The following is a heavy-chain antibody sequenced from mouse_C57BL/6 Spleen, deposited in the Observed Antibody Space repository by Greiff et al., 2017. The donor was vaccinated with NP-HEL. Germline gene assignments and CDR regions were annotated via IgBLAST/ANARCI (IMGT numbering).Heavy chain of an antibody. Sequence: QVQLKQSGAELVRPGTSVKVSCKASGYAFTNYLIEWVKQRPGQGLEWIGVINPGSGGTNYNEKFKGKATLTADKSSSTAYMQLSSLTSEDSAVYFCARRDGYYIAYWGQGTLVTVSA. CDR1: GYAFTNYL. J-gene: IGHJ3*01. D-gene: IGHD2-3*01. CDR2: INPGSGGT. CDR3: ARRDGYYIAY. V-gene: IGHV1-54*01.